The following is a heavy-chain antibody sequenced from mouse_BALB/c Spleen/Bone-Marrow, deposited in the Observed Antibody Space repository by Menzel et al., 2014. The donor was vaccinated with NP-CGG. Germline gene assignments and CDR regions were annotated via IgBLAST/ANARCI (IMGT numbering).Heavy chain of an antibody. Sequence: EVHLVESGGGLVQPGGSLKLSCAASGFDFSRYWMSWVRQAPGKGLQWIGEINPESNTINYSPSLKDKFIISRDNAKNTLYLQMSKVKSEDAALYCCARLGYYGWFAYWFQGTLVTVSA. J-gene: IGHJ3*01. D-gene: IGHD2-3*01. CDR1: GFDFSRYW. V-gene: IGHV4-1*02. CDR2: INPESNTI. CDR3: ARLGYYGWFAY.